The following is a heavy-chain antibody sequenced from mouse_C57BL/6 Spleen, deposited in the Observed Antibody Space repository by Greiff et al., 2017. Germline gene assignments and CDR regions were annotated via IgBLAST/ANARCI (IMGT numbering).Heavy chain of an antibody. CDR3: AITGTGYFDY. Sequence: EVKLMESGGGLVKPGGSLKLSCAASGFTFSSYAMSWVRQTPEKRLEWVATISDGGSYTYYPDNVKGRFTISRDNAKNNLYLQMSHLKSEDTAMYYCAITGTGYFDYWGQGTTLTVSS. CDR2: ISDGGSYT. CDR1: GFTFSSYA. D-gene: IGHD4-1*01. V-gene: IGHV5-4*03. J-gene: IGHJ2*01.